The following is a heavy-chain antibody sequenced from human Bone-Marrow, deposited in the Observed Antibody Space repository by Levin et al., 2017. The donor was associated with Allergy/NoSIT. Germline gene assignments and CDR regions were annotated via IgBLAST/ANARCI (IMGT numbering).Heavy chain of an antibody. Sequence: PGGSLRLSCAASGFSFSNYAMHWVRQAPGKGLDWVAVISDDGDNKYYGDSVKGRFTISRDNSQNTLYLQMNNLRAEDTAVYYCARVTVEMVTYYYGMDVWGQGTTVTVSS. V-gene: IGHV3-30*03. D-gene: IGHD5-24*01. CDR1: GFSFSNYA. CDR3: ARVTVEMVTYYYGMDV. J-gene: IGHJ6*02. CDR2: ISDDGDNK.